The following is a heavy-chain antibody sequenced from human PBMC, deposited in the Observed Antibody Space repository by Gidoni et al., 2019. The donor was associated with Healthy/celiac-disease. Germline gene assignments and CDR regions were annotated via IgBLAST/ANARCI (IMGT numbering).Heavy chain of an antibody. Sequence: EVQLLESVGGLVQPGGSLRLSCPASGFTFSRYALSWVRPAPGKGLECVSAISGSGGSTYYEDSVTGRFTISRDNSKNTLYLQMNSLRAEETAVYYCAKDPLGVRFLEWTTRGYYYYGMDVWGQGTTVTVSS. J-gene: IGHJ6*02. CDR3: AKDPLGVRFLEWTTRGYYYYGMDV. CDR1: GFTFSRYA. V-gene: IGHV3-23*01. CDR2: ISGSGGST. D-gene: IGHD3-3*01.